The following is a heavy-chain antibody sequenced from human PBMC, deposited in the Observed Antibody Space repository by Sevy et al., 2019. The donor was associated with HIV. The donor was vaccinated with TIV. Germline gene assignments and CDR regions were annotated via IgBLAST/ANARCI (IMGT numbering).Heavy chain of an antibody. Sequence: GGSLRLSCAASGFSISGYGMHWVRQAPGKGLEWVAVIWYDGTNKEYADSVKGRFTISRDNSKNTLYLQMNSLRAEDTAVYYCAREDIGLAGIGYYFHSWGQGTLVTVSS. CDR1: GFSISGYG. J-gene: IGHJ4*02. D-gene: IGHD6-19*01. CDR2: IWYDGTNK. CDR3: AREDIGLAGIGYYFHS. V-gene: IGHV3-33*01.